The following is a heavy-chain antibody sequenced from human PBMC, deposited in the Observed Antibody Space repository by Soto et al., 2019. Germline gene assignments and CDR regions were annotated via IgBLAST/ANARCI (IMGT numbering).Heavy chain of an antibody. V-gene: IGHV1-46*03. Sequence: VASVKVSCKASGNTFTRYYMHWVRQAPGQGLEWMGMISPGGDRTTYAQKFQGRVTMTRDTSTSTVYMELSSLKSEDTAVYYCARGAYCGGDCYDYWG. CDR1: GNTFTRYY. J-gene: IGHJ4*01. D-gene: IGHD2-21*01. CDR3: ARGAYCGGDCYDY. CDR2: ISPGGDRT.